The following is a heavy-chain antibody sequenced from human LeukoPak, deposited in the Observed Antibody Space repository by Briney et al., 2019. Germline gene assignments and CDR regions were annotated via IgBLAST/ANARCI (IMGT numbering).Heavy chain of an antibody. CDR3: ARDRDHAFDI. J-gene: IGHJ3*02. D-gene: IGHD5-24*01. CDR1: GYTFTGYY. V-gene: IGHV1-18*04. CDR2: ISTDSGNT. Sequence: ASVKVSCKASGYTFTGYYMHWVRQAPGQGLEWMGWISTDSGNTNYAQKFQGRVIMTTDTSTRTAYMELRSLRSDDTAVYYCARDRDHAFDIWGQGTRVTV.